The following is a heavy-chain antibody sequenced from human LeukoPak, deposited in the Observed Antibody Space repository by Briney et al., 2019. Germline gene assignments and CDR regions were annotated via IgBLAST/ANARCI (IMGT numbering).Heavy chain of an antibody. CDR1: GFTFSSYA. V-gene: IGHV3-23*01. Sequence: GGSLRLSCAASGFTFSSYAMSWVRQAPGKGLEWVSAISGSGGSTYYADSVKGRFTISRGNSKNTLYLQMNSLRAEDTAVHYCAKKGPRYSSSSSGHDAFDIWGQGTMVTVSS. J-gene: IGHJ3*02. CDR2: ISGSGGST. D-gene: IGHD6-6*01. CDR3: AKKGPRYSSSSSGHDAFDI.